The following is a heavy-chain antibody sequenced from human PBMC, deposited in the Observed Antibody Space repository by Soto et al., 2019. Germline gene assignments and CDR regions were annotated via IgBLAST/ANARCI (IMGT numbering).Heavy chain of an antibody. D-gene: IGHD5-18*01. Sequence: SETLSLTCTVSGDSISRGAYYWTWIRQHPVKGLEWIGYISNSGRTHYNPSLQSRVTISADTSKNQVSLKVRSVTAADTAVYYCARDHPHSYGVYYFDYWGQGTLVTVSS. V-gene: IGHV4-61*08. CDR2: ISNSGRT. CDR1: GDSISRGAYY. J-gene: IGHJ4*02. CDR3: ARDHPHSYGVYYFDY.